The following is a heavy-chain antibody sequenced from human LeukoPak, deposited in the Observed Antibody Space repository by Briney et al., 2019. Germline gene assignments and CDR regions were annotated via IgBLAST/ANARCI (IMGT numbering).Heavy chain of an antibody. CDR2: IWYDGSNK. Sequence: GGSLRLSCAASGFSFDSYGMHWVRQAPGRGLEWVAVIWYDGSNKYYADSVKGRFTISRDNSKNTLYLQMDSLRVEDTAIYYCARDRRYSSGWCELQYWGQGTLVTVSS. J-gene: IGHJ4*02. CDR1: GFSFDSYG. V-gene: IGHV3-33*01. CDR3: ARDRRYSSGWCELQY. D-gene: IGHD6-19*01.